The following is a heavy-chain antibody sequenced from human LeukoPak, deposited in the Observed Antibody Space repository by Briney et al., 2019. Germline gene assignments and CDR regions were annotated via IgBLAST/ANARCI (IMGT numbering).Heavy chain of an antibody. CDR2: INPNSGGT. J-gene: IGHJ4*02. CDR1: GYTFAGYH. CDR3: ATQRGSYLWGTDFDY. Sequence: GASVKVSCKASGYTFAGYHMHWVRQAPGQGLEWMGWINPNSGGTNYAQKFQGRVTMTRDTSIRTAYMELTRLRSDDTAVYYCATQRGSYLWGTDFDYWGQGTLVTVSS. D-gene: IGHD3-16*01. V-gene: IGHV1-2*02.